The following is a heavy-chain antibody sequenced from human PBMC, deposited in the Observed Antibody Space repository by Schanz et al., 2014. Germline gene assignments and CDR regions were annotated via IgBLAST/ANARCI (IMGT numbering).Heavy chain of an antibody. CDR1: GFTVSTNY. Sequence: EVQLVESGGGLIQPGGSLRLSWAVSGFTVSTNYMSWVRQAPGKGLEWVSSLYIGGGSTRYADSVKGRFIISRDSSKNTLFLQMNSLRADDTAVYFCARDEGRDGYNLAFDVWGQGTLVTVSS. J-gene: IGHJ3*01. D-gene: IGHD5-12*01. V-gene: IGHV3-53*01. CDR3: ARDEGRDGYNLAFDV. CDR2: LYIGGGST.